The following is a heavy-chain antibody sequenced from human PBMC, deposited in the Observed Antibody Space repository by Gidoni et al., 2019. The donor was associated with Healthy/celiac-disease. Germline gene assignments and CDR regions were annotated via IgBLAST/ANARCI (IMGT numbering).Heavy chain of an antibody. CDR1: GFTFSDFY. CDR2: ISSSSSYT. Sequence: QVQLVESGGGLVKPGGYLRLSCAASGFTFSDFYMSWFRQAPGNGMEWFSYISSSSSYTNYADSVKGRLTISRDNAKNSLYLQMNSLRAEDTAVYYCARVTAGGGDAFDIWGQGTMVTVSS. V-gene: IGHV3-11*05. D-gene: IGHD6-13*01. CDR3: ARVTAGGGDAFDI. J-gene: IGHJ3*02.